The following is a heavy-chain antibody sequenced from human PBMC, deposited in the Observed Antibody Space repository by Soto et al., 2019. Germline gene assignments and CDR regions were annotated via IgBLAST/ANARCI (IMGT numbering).Heavy chain of an antibody. J-gene: IGHJ4*02. CDR2: IYYSGST. V-gene: IGHV4-31*03. D-gene: IGHD6-6*01. CDR1: GGSISSGGYY. Sequence: SETLSLTCTVSGGSISSGGYYWSWIRQHPGKGLEWIGYIYYSGSTYYNPSLKSRVTISVDTSKNQFSLKLSSVTAADTAVYYCARGPRVLAPTHSFFDYWGQGTLVTVSS. CDR3: ARGPRVLAPTHSFFDY.